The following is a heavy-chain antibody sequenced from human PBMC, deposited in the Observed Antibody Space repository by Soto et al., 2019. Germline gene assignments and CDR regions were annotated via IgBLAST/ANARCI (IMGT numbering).Heavy chain of an antibody. V-gene: IGHV1-69*13. CDR2: IIPIFGTA. J-gene: IGHJ6*02. D-gene: IGHD3-22*01. Sequence: SVKVSCKASGGTFSSYGISWVRQAPGQGLEWMGGIIPIFGTANYAQKFQGRVTITADESTSTAYMELSSLRSEDTAVYYCAKYYYDSSGYYSDYYYGMDVWGQGTTVTVSS. CDR1: GGTFSSYG. CDR3: AKYYYDSSGYYSDYYYGMDV.